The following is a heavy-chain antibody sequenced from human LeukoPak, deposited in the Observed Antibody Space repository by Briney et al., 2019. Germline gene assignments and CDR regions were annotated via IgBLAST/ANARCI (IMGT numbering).Heavy chain of an antibody. D-gene: IGHD4/OR15-4a*01. V-gene: IGHV3-30-3*01. CDR1: GFTFSSYA. J-gene: IGHJ6*02. CDR2: ISYDGSNK. Sequence: GGSLRLSCAASGFTFSSYAMHWVRQAPGKGLEWVAVISYDGSNKYYADSVKGRFTISRDNSKNTLYLQMNSLRAEDTAVYYCAKGGAGIYYGMDVWGQGTTVTVSS. CDR3: AKGGAGIYYGMDV.